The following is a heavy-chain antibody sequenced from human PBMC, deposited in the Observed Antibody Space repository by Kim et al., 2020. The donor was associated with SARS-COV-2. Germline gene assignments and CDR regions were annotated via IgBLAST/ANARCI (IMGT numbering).Heavy chain of an antibody. V-gene: IGHV1-3*01. Sequence: ASVKVSCKAYGYTFNRFSIHWVRQAPGQRPEWMGWVNPENDETQYTQKFQGRVTITRDTSANTAYMELSRLTTKDTAIYYCARDMDPTVFDYWGQGTLVTVSS. J-gene: IGHJ4*02. CDR2: VNPENDET. CDR3: ARDMDPTVFDY. CDR1: GYTFNRFS. D-gene: IGHD4-4*01.